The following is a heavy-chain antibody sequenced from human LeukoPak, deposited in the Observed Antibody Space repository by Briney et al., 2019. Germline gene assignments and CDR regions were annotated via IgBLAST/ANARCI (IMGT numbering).Heavy chain of an antibody. V-gene: IGHV1-69*04. CDR3: ARDDIVATRWWFDP. D-gene: IGHD5-12*01. CDR2: IIPILGIA. Sequence: SVKVSCKASGGTFSRYTISWVRQAPGQGLEWMGRIIPILGIANYAQKFQGRVTITADKSTSTAYMELSGLRSEDTAVYYCARDDIVATRWWFDPWGQGTLVTVSS. CDR1: GGTFSRYT. J-gene: IGHJ5*02.